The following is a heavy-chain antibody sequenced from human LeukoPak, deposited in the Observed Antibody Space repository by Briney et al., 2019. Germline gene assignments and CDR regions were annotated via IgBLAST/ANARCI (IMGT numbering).Heavy chain of an antibody. CDR1: GFTFSGYA. CDR3: ARETFGLAAAWPDY. CDR2: ISYDGSNK. V-gene: IGHV3-30-3*01. J-gene: IGHJ4*02. Sequence: QPGGSLRLSCAVSGFTFSGYAVSWVRQAPGKGLEWVAVISYDGSNKYYADSVKGRFTISRDNSKNTLYLQMNSLRAEDTAVYYCARETFGLAAAWPDYWGQGTLVTVSS. D-gene: IGHD6-13*01.